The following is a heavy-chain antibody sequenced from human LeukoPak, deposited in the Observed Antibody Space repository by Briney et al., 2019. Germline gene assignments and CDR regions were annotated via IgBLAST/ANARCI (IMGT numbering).Heavy chain of an antibody. D-gene: IGHD1-26*01. CDR2: ISAYNGNT. J-gene: IGHJ3*02. V-gene: IGHV1-18*01. Sequence: ASVKVSCEASGYTFTSYGISWVRQAPGQGLEWMGWISAYNGNTNYAQKLQGRVTMTTDTSTSTAYMELRSLRSDDTAVYYCARGSKWELLQDAFDIWGQGTMVTVSS. CDR3: ARGSKWELLQDAFDI. CDR1: GYTFTSYG.